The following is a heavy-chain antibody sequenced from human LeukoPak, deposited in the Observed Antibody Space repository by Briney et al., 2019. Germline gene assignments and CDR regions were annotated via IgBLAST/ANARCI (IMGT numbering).Heavy chain of an antibody. D-gene: IGHD3-22*01. V-gene: IGHV4-39*01. CDR1: GGSISSSSYY. CDR2: IYYSGST. J-gene: IGHJ4*02. CDR3: ARQEYSARGLGAYYYDSSGYPPGFDY. Sequence: SETLSLTCTVSGGSISSSSYYWGWIRQPPGKGLEWIGSIYYSGSTYYNPSLKSRVTISVDTSKNQFSLKLSSVTAADTAVYYCARQEYSARGLGAYYYDSSGYPPGFDYWGQGTLVTVSS.